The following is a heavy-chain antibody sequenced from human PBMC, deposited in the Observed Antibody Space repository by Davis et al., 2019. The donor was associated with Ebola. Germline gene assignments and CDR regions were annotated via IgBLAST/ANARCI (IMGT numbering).Heavy chain of an antibody. CDR1: GFTFSSYW. D-gene: IGHD3-3*01. J-gene: IGHJ6*02. Sequence: PGGSLRLSCAASGFTFSSYWMSWVRQAPGKGLEWVANIKQDGSEKYYVDSVKGRFTISRDNAKNSLYLQMNSLRAEDTAVYYCARDLRTIFGVVTNYYYGMDVWGQGTTVTVSS. CDR2: IKQDGSEK. V-gene: IGHV3-7*01. CDR3: ARDLRTIFGVVTNYYYGMDV.